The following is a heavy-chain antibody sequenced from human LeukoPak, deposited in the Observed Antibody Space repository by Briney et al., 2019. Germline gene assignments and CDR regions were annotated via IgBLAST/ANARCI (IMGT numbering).Heavy chain of an antibody. D-gene: IGHD3-3*01. J-gene: IGHJ6*02. CDR2: MNPNSGNT. Sequence: ASVKVSCKASGYTFTSYDINWVRQATGQGLEWMGWMNPNSGNTGYAQKFQGRVTMTRNTSISTAYMEPSSLRSEDTAVYYCARNERSGYPPGVGMDVWGQGTTVTVSS. CDR1: GYTFTSYD. V-gene: IGHV1-8*01. CDR3: ARNERSGYPPGVGMDV.